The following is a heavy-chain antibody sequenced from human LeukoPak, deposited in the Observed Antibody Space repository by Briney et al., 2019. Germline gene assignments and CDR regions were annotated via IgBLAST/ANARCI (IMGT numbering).Heavy chain of an antibody. D-gene: IGHD1-1*01. J-gene: IGHJ6*03. V-gene: IGHV1-2*02. CDR1: GYTFTGYY. CDR3: ARAGLERRSYYMDV. Sequence: GASVKVSCKASGYTFTGYYMHWVRQAPGQGLEWMGWINPNSGGTNYAQKFQGRVTMTRDTSISTAYMELSRLRSDDTAVYYCARAGLERRSYYMDVWGKGTTVTISS. CDR2: INPNSGGT.